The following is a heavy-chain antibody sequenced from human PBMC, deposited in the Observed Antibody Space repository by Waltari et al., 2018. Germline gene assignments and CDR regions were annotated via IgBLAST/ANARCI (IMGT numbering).Heavy chain of an antibody. CDR1: GFTFGSYG. D-gene: IGHD1-26*01. Sequence: QVQLVESGGGVVQPGGSLRLSCAASGFTFGSYGMHWVRQAPGKGLEWVAFIRYDGSNKYYADSVKGRFTISRDNSKNTLYLQMNSLRAEDTAVYYCAKVFSSGSYYSPVDYWGQGTLVTVSS. V-gene: IGHV3-30*02. CDR2: IRYDGSNK. J-gene: IGHJ4*02. CDR3: AKVFSSGSYYSPVDY.